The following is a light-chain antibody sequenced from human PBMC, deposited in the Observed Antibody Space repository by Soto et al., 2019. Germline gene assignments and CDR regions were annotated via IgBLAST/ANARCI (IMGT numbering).Light chain of an antibody. J-gene: IGKJ2*01. CDR3: QQYHSPPYT. V-gene: IGKV4-1*01. Sequence: DIVMTQSPDSMAVSLGERATINCKSSQSVLFSSNNQNQLVWYQQKPGQSPKLLIYWASTRESGVPDRFSGSGSGTDFTLTISSLQAEDVAVYYCQQYHSPPYTFGQGTKLELK. CDR2: WAS. CDR1: QSVLFSSNNQNQ.